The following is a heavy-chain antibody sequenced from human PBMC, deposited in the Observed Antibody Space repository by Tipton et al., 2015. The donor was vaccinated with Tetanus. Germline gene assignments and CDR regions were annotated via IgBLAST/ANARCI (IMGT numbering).Heavy chain of an antibody. CDR3: ARDGGYYYGDYASFDY. J-gene: IGHJ4*02. V-gene: IGHV3-53*01. CDR2: IYSGGST. CDR1: GFTVSSNY. D-gene: IGHD4-17*01. Sequence: RLSCAASGFTVSSNYMSWVRQAPGKGLEWVSVIYSGGSTYYADSVKGRFTISRDNSKNTLYLQMNSLRAEDTAVYYCARDGGYYYGDYASFDYWGQGTLVTVSS.